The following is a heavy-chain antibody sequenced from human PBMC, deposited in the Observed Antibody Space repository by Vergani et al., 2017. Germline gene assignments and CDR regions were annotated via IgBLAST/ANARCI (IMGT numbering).Heavy chain of an antibody. CDR1: GFSLNSRGVC. V-gene: IGHV2-70*20. CDR2: IDWDGDT. D-gene: IGHD3/OR15-3a*01. J-gene: IGHJ6*02. Sequence: QVTLRESGPARVEVTQTLTLTCTFSGFSLNSRGVCLNWVRQPPGKALEWLALIDWDGDTYYTSSLRPRLTVSKDPTQNRVVLRMTDVGPGDTATYFCTREFGEGPTGFYTYRVSGMDVWGHGATVTVSS. CDR3: TREFGEGPTGFYTYRVSGMDV.